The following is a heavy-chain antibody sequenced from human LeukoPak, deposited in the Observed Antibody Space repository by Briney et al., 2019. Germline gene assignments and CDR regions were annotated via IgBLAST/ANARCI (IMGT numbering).Heavy chain of an antibody. J-gene: IGHJ4*02. Sequence: PSQTLSLTCTVSGGSISSGGYYWSWIRQHPGKGLEWIGYIYYSGSTYYNPSLKSRVTISVDTSKNQFSLKLSSVTAADTAVYYCARSDDYYDSSGNDYWGQGTLVTASS. D-gene: IGHD3-22*01. V-gene: IGHV4-31*03. CDR2: IYYSGST. CDR3: ARSDDYYDSSGNDY. CDR1: GGSISSGGYY.